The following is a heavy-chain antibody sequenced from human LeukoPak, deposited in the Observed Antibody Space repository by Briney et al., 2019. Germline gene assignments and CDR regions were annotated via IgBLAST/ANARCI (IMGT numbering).Heavy chain of an antibody. V-gene: IGHV1-69*04. CDR2: IIPILGIA. CDR1: GGTFSSYA. D-gene: IGHD2-2*01. J-gene: IGHJ6*02. CDR3: ARDHCSSTSCYPYYYYYGMDV. Sequence: ASVKVSCKASGGTFSSYAISWVRQAPGQGLEWMGRIIPILGIANYAQKFQGRVTITADKSTSTAYMELSSLRSEDTAVYYCARDHCSSTSCYPYYYYYGMDVWGQGTTVTVSS.